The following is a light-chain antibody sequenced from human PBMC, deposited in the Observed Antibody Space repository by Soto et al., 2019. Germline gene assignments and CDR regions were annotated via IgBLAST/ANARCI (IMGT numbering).Light chain of an antibody. CDR3: QSYDSSLSAVV. CDR1: SSNIRADYD. CDR2: GNN. V-gene: IGLV1-40*01. Sequence: QSVLTQPPSVSGAPGQRVTISCTGSSSNIRADYDVHWYQQLPGAAPKLLMYGNNYRPSGVPDRFSGSKSGTSASLAITGLQAEDEADYYCQSYDSSLSAVVFGGGTKLTVL. J-gene: IGLJ2*01.